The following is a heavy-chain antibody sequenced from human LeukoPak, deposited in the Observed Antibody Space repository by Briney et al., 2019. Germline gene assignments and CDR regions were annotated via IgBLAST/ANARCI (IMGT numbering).Heavy chain of an antibody. V-gene: IGHV3-48*03. CDR3: ASDHRYGGLFDY. J-gene: IGHJ4*02. CDR2: ISSSGSTI. Sequence: GGSLRLSCVASGFTFSSYKMNWVRQAPGKGLEWVSYISSSGSTIYYADSVKGRFTISRDNAKNSLYLQMNSLRAEDKAVYYCASDHRYGGLFDYWGQGTLVTVSS. D-gene: IGHD4-17*01. CDR1: GFTFSSYK.